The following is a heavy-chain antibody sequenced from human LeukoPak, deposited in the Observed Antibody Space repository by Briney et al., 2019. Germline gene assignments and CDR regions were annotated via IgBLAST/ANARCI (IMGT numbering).Heavy chain of an antibody. J-gene: IGHJ6*02. CDR3: ARVRIAAAGTYYYYYGMDV. Sequence: PGGSLRLSCAASGFTVSSNYMSWVRQAPGKGLEWVSVIYSGGSTYYADSVKGRFTISRDSSKNTLYLQMNSLRAEDTAVYYCARVRIAAAGTYYYYYGMDVWGQGTTVTVSS. CDR2: IYSGGST. V-gene: IGHV3-53*01. D-gene: IGHD6-13*01. CDR1: GFTVSSNY.